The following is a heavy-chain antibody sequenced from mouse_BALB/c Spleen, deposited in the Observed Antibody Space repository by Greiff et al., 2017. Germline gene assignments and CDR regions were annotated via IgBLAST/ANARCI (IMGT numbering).Heavy chain of an antibody. CDR2: IDPENGDT. D-gene: IGHD2-2*01. J-gene: IGHJ3*01. V-gene: IGHV14-4*02. Sequence: VQLQQSGAELVRSGASVKLSCTASGFNIKDYYMHWVKQRPEQGLEWIGWIDPENGDTEYAPKFQGKATMTADTSSNTAYLQLSSLTSEDTAVYYCNAPYGYDGGFAYWGQGTLVTVSA. CDR1: GFNIKDYY. CDR3: NAPYGYDGGFAY.